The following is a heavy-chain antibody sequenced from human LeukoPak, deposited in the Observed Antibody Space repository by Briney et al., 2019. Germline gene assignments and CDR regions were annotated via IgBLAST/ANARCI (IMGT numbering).Heavy chain of an antibody. D-gene: IGHD2-21*01. J-gene: IGHJ5*02. V-gene: IGHV3-23*01. CDR1: GFTFSSYA. CDR2: ISGSGGST. Sequence: PGGSLRLSCAASGFTFSSYAMSWVRQAPGKGLEWVSAISGSGGSTYYADSVEGRFTISRDNAKNSLYLQMNSLRDEDTAVYYCARGRPPYPWGQGTLVTVSS. CDR3: ARGRPPYP.